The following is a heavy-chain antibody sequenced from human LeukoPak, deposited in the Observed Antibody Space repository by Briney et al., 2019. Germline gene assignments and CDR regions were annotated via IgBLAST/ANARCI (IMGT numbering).Heavy chain of an antibody. Sequence: SETLSLTCAVSGYSISSGYYWGWIRQPPGKGLEWIGSIYHGGSTYYNPSLKSRATISVDTSKNQFSLKLSSVTAADTAVYYCARHTPRGYYYDSSGFSVYYFGYWGQGTLVTVSS. V-gene: IGHV4-38-2*01. CDR2: IYHGGST. D-gene: IGHD3-22*01. J-gene: IGHJ4*02. CDR3: ARHTPRGYYYDSSGFSVYYFGY. CDR1: GYSISSGYY.